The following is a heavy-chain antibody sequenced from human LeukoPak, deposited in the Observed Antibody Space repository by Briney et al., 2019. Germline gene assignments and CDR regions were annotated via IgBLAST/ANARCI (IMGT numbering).Heavy chain of an antibody. D-gene: IGHD6-13*01. Sequence: GGSLRLSCAASGFTFDDYAMHWVRQAPGKGLEWVSGISWNSGSIGYADPVKGRFTISRDNAKNSLYLQMNSLRAEDTAVYYCATTRIADYYMDVWGKGTTVTISS. CDR1: GFTFDDYA. CDR2: ISWNSGSI. CDR3: ATTRIADYYMDV. V-gene: IGHV3-9*01. J-gene: IGHJ6*03.